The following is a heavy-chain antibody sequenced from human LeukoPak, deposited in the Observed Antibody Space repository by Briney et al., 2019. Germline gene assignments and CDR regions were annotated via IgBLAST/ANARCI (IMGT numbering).Heavy chain of an antibody. CDR1: GGSISSYY. D-gene: IGHD4-17*01. CDR2: IYYSGST. V-gene: IGHV4-59*01. CDR3: ARGINYGDYPDAFDI. Sequence: SETLSLTCTVSGGSISSYYWSWIRRPPGKGLEWIGYIYYSGSTNYNPSLKSRVTISVDTSKNQFSLKLSSVTAADTAVYYCARGINYGDYPDAFDIWGQGTMVTVSS. J-gene: IGHJ3*02.